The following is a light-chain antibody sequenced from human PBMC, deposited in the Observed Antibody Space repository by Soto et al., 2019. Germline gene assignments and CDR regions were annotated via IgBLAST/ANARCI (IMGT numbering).Light chain of an antibody. V-gene: IGKV1-5*03. CDR1: QSISSW. CDR3: QQYNSYSLT. CDR2: KAS. Sequence: DIQMTQSPSTLSASVGDRVTITCRASQSISSWLAWDQQKPGKAPKLLIYKASSLESGVPSRFSGSGSGTEFTLTISSLQPDDFATYDCQQYNSYSLTFGPGTKGDIK. J-gene: IGKJ3*01.